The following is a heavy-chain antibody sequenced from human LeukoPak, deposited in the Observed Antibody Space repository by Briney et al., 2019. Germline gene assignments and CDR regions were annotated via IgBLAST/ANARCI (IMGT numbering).Heavy chain of an antibody. V-gene: IGHV1-24*01. CDR2: FDPEDGET. D-gene: IGHD5-12*01. Sequence: ASVKVSCKVSGYTLTELSMHWVRQAPGKGLEWMGGFDPEDGETIYAQKFQGRVTMTEDTSTDTAYMELSNLRSEDTAVYYCATVGGLYSGYDYWGQGTLVTVSS. CDR1: GYTLTELS. CDR3: ATVGGLYSGYDY. J-gene: IGHJ4*02.